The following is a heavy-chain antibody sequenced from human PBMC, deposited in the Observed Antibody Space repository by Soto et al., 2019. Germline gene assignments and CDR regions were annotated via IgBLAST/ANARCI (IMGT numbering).Heavy chain of an antibody. J-gene: IGHJ5*02. CDR3: AKGLRPDWFDP. V-gene: IGHV3-30*18. CDR2: ISYDGSNK. CDR1: GFTFSSYC. Sequence: SLRLSCAASGFTFSSYCMHWVRHAPVKGLEWVAVISYDGSNKYYADSVKGRFTISRDNSKNTLYLQMNSLRAEDTAVYYCAKGLRPDWFDPWGQGTLVTVSS.